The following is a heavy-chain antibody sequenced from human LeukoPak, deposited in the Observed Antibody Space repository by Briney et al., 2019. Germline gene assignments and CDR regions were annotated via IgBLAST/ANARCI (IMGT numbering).Heavy chain of an antibody. Sequence: GGSLRLSCTASGFTVSNYFMSWVRQAPGKGLEWASVIFSGGTTFHADSVKGRFTVFRDISKNTLYLQMNNLRVDDTATCYCVREVPMLWGQGALVTVTS. J-gene: IGHJ4*02. CDR3: VREVPML. V-gene: IGHV3-53*01. CDR2: IFSGGTT. CDR1: GFTVSNYF. D-gene: IGHD3-10*02.